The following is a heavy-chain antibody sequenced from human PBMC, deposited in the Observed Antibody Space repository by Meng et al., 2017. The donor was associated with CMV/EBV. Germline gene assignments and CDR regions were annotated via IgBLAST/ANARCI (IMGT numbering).Heavy chain of an antibody. CDR3: TTDPLITIFESHYGMDV. CDR1: GFTFSNAW. CDR2: IKSKTDGGTT. D-gene: IGHD3-3*01. Sequence: GESLKISCAASGFTFSNAWMSRVRQAPGKGLEWVGRIKSKTDGGTTDYAAPVKGRFTISRDDSKNTLYLQMNSLKTEDTAVYYCTTDPLITIFESHYGMDVWGQGTTVTVSS. V-gene: IGHV3-15*01. J-gene: IGHJ6*02.